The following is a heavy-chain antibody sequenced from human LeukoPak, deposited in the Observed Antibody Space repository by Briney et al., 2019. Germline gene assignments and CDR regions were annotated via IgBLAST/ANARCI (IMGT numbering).Heavy chain of an antibody. J-gene: IGHJ4*02. CDR2: ISGSGGST. V-gene: IGHV3-23*01. Sequence: GGSLRLSCAASGLTFSNAWMSWVRQVPGKGLEWVSAISGSGGSTYYADSVKGRFTISRDNSKNTLYLQMNSLRAEDTAVYYCATARPNYYDSSGPELDYWGQGALVTVSS. D-gene: IGHD3-22*01. CDR3: ATARPNYYDSSGPELDY. CDR1: GLTFSNAW.